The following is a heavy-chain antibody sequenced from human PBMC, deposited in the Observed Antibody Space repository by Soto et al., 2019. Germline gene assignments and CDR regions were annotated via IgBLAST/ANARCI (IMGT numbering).Heavy chain of an antibody. D-gene: IGHD1-26*01. CDR3: AREMGGSIDY. Sequence: QLQLQESGPGLVKPSETLSLTCTVSGGSISSSSYYWGWIRQPPGKGLEWIGTIYHSGSTYYKPSLKRRVTKSVDPTRNQFSLRLNTVTTAAMAIYYCAREMGGSIDYWGQGTLVTVSS. CDR2: IYHSGST. V-gene: IGHV4-39*01. J-gene: IGHJ4*02. CDR1: GGSISSSSYY.